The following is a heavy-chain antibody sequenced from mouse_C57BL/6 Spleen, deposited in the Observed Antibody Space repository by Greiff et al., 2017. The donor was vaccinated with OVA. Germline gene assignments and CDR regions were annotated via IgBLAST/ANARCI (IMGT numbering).Heavy chain of an antibody. CDR1: GFTFTDYY. J-gene: IGHJ4*01. D-gene: IGHD1-1*01. CDR3: ARYHYGSSYGAMDY. Sequence: EVQLQESGGGLVQPGGSLSLSCAASGFTFTDYYMSWVRQPPGKALAWLGFIRNKANGYTTEYSASVKGRFTISRDNSPSILYLQMNALSSTDCASYYFARYHYGSSYGAMDYWGQGTSVTVSS. V-gene: IGHV7-3*01. CDR2: IRNKANGYTT.